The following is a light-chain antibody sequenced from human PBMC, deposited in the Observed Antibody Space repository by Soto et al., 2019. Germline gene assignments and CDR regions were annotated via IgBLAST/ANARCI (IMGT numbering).Light chain of an antibody. V-gene: IGKV1-39*01. Sequence: DLQVTQSPPSLSASVGDRVTITCRASQSIDIYLSWYQQKPGKAPKLLIYAASTLQSGVPSRFSGSGSGTDFTLTISSLQPEDFATYYCQQSYSTWTFGQGTKVDI. CDR1: QSIDIY. CDR3: QQSYSTWT. CDR2: AAS. J-gene: IGKJ1*01.